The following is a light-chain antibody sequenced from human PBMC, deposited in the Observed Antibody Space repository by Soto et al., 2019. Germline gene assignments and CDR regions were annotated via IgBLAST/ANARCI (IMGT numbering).Light chain of an antibody. CDR1: RSDVGNYNY. CDR3: SSYAGWINWV. V-gene: IGLV2-8*01. J-gene: IGLJ3*02. Sequence: QSALTQPPSASGSPGQSVTISCTGTRSDVGNYNYVSWYQQYPGKAPKLIIYAVTEQPSGVPDRFSGSKSGNTASLTVSGLQTEDEADYYCSSYAGWINWVFGGGTKVTVL. CDR2: AVT.